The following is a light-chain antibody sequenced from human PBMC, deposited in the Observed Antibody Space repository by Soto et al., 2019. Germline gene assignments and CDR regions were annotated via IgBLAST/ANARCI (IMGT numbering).Light chain of an antibody. V-gene: IGLV2-14*01. CDR2: EVN. Sequence: QSVLTQPASVSGSPRQSITISCTGASSDVGSYTYVSWYQQHPGKAPKLMIYEVNNRPSGASNRFSGSKSGNTASLTISGLQAEDEADYYCSSYTSSSTLYVFGTGTKATV. CDR3: SSYTSSSTLYV. CDR1: SSDVGSYTY. J-gene: IGLJ1*01.